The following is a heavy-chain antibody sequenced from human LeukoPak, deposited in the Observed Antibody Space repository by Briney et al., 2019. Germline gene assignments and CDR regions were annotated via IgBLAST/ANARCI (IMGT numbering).Heavy chain of an antibody. V-gene: IGHV3-23*01. CDR3: AKGGGGFFDY. CDR2: ISATGGTT. Sequence: GGSLRLSCAASGFTFSSYGMSWVRQAPGKVLEWVSAISATGGTTYYADSVKGRFTISRDNSKNTLYLQMNSLRAEDTAVYYCAKGGGGFFDYWGQGTLVTVSS. J-gene: IGHJ4*02. D-gene: IGHD3-16*01. CDR1: GFTFSSYG.